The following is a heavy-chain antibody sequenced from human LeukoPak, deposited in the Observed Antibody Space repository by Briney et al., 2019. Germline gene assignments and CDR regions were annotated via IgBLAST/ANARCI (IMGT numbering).Heavy chain of an antibody. V-gene: IGHV1-69*04. CDR3: ARDLGHDYFDY. D-gene: IGHD3-10*01. J-gene: IGHJ4*02. Sequence: RASVKVSCKASGDSFSNYGIAWVRQAPGQGPEWMGRISPIFDIANYAQKLQGRVTITADKSTSTAYMELSSLRSEDTAIYYCARDLGHDYFDYWGQGTLVTVSS. CDR2: ISPIFDIA. CDR1: GDSFSNYG.